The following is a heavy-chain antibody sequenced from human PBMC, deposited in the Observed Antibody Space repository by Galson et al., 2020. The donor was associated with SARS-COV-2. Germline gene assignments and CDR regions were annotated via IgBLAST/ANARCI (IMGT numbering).Heavy chain of an antibody. J-gene: IGHJ4*02. D-gene: IGHD3-22*01. V-gene: IGHV1-24*01. CDR1: GYTLTELS. Sequence: ASVKVSCKDSGYTLTELSMHWVRQAPGKGLEWMGGFDPEHGETIYAQKFQGRVTMTEDTSTDTAYMELSSLRSEDTAVYYCATAFAYYYDSSGYSLGYWGQGTLVTVSS. CDR2: FDPEHGET. CDR3: ATAFAYYYDSSGYSLGY.